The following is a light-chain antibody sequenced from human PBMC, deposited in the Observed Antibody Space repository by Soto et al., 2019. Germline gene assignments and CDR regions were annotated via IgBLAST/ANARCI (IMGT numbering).Light chain of an antibody. V-gene: IGKV3-20*01. CDR2: GAS. Sequence: VLTQSPGTLSVSPGERATLSCRASQSVSSTYLAWYQHKPGQAPRLLIYGASRRATGIPDRFSGSGSGKDFTLTISRLEPDVFAVYYCKQYGGSPPFTFGQGTRLEIK. CDR3: KQYGGSPPFT. CDR1: QSVSSTY. J-gene: IGKJ5*01.